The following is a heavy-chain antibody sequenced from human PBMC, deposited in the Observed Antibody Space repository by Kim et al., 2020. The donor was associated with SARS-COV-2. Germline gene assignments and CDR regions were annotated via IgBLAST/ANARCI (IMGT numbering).Heavy chain of an antibody. J-gene: IGHJ6*02. CDR3: AKTDYGGNYYYGMDV. D-gene: IGHD4-17*01. V-gene: IGHV3-30*02. Sequence: DSVQGRFTISRDNSKNTLYLQMNSLRAEDTAVYYCAKTDYGGNYYYGMDVWGQGTTVTVSS.